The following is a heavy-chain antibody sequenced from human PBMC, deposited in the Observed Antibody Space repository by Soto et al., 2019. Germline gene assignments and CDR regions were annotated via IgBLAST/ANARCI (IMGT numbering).Heavy chain of an antibody. V-gene: IGHV4-39*01. CDR1: GGSISSSSSY. J-gene: IGHJ4*02. D-gene: IGHD6-6*01. CDR2: IHYSGST. Sequence: QLQLQESGPGLAKPSETLSLSCTVSGGSISSSSSYWGWIRQPPGKGLVWIGSIHYSGSTSYNPSLKRRVSTPIDTSRNQFSLKLNSVTAADTAVYYCARRRTEYSSSYHYFDYWGQGSLVTVSS. CDR3: ARRRTEYSSSYHYFDY.